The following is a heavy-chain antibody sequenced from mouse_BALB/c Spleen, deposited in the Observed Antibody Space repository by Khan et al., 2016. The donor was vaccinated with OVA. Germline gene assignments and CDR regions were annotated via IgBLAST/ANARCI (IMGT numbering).Heavy chain of an antibody. Sequence: QVQLKQSGAELARPGASVKMSCKASGYTFTSYTIHWIKLRPGQSLEWIGFINPSNGYTNYNQKFKDKATLTADKSSTTVYMQLSSLTSDDSAVDNCVRDGAYHRNDGWFAYWGQGTLVTVSA. CDR2: INPSNGYT. D-gene: IGHD2-14*01. CDR3: VRDGAYHRNDGWFAY. V-gene: IGHV1-4*01. J-gene: IGHJ3*01. CDR1: GYTFTSYT.